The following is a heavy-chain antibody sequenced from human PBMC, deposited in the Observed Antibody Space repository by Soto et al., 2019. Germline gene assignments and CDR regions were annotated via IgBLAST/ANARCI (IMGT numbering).Heavy chain of an antibody. CDR3: SGGNALDV. V-gene: IGHV3-7*01. CDR2: IHQDGNEK. CDR1: RFTFSSYW. Sequence: GGSLRLSCAASRFTFSSYWMTWVRLTPGKGLEWVANIHQDGNEKYYMDSVEGRFTISRDNAKNSLYLQMTSLRAEDTAVYYCSGGNALDVWGQGTTVTVSS. J-gene: IGHJ6*02.